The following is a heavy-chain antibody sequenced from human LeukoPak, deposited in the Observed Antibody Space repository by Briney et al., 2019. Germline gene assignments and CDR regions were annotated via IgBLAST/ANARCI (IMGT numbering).Heavy chain of an antibody. CDR3: AKDPWRNPTWYFDY. CDR2: ISGSGGST. Sequence: PGGSLRLSCAASGFTFSSYAMSWVRQAPGKGLEWVSAISGSGGSTYYADSVKDRFTISRDNSKNTLYLQMNSLRAEDTAVYYCAKDPWRNPTWYFDYWGQGTLVTVSS. D-gene: IGHD1-14*01. J-gene: IGHJ4*02. CDR1: GFTFSSYA. V-gene: IGHV3-23*01.